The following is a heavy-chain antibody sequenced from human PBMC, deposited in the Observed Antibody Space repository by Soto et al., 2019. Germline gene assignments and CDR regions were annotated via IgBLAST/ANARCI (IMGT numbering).Heavy chain of an antibody. D-gene: IGHD5-18*01. CDR2: IIPIFGTA. CDR1: GGTFSSYA. J-gene: IGHJ6*02. V-gene: IGHV1-69*06. CDR3: ARKKGGYSYYGFSYGMDV. Sequence: SVKVSCKASGGTFSSYAISWVRQAPGQGLEWMGGIIPIFGTANYAQKFQGRVTITADKSTSTAYMELSSLRSEDTAVYYCARKKGGYSYYGFSYGMDVWGQGTTVTVSS.